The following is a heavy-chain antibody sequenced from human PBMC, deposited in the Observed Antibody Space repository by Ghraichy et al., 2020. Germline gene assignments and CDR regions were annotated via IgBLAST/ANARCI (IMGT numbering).Heavy chain of an antibody. CDR3: AKDDLTVVVASTPYYFDY. Sequence: GGSQRLSCAASGFTFSSYAMSWVRQAPGKGLEWVSAISGSGGSTYYADSVKGQFTISRDNSKNTLYLQMNSLRAEDTAVYYCAKDDLTVVVASTPYYFDYWGQGTLVTVSS. CDR1: GFTFSSYA. V-gene: IGHV3-23*01. CDR2: ISGSGGST. D-gene: IGHD2-15*01. J-gene: IGHJ4*02.